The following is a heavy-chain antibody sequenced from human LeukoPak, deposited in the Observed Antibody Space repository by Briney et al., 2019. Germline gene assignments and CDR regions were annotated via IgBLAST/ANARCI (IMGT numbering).Heavy chain of an antibody. CDR2: INPSGGST. Sequence: ASVKVSCKASGYIFTSYYMHWVRQAPGQGLEWMGVINPSGGSTTYAQKFQGRVPMTRDTSTSTLYMELSSLRSEDTAVYYCARDRAVAGFRFDYWGQGTLVTVSS. J-gene: IGHJ4*02. CDR1: GYIFTSYY. D-gene: IGHD6-19*01. V-gene: IGHV1-46*01. CDR3: ARDRAVAGFRFDY.